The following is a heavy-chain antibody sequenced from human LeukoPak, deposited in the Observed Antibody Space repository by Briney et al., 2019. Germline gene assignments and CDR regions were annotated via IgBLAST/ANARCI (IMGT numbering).Heavy chain of an antibody. Sequence: SETLSLTCTVSGGSISRYCWSWIRQPPGKGLEWIGYIYYSGITYYNPSLRSRVTISVDTSKNQFSLYLSSVTAADTAVYYCARVTSGEFADYWGQGTLVTVSS. J-gene: IGHJ4*02. V-gene: IGHV4-59*06. CDR3: ARVTSGEFADY. CDR2: IYYSGIT. CDR1: GGSISRYC. D-gene: IGHD3-10*01.